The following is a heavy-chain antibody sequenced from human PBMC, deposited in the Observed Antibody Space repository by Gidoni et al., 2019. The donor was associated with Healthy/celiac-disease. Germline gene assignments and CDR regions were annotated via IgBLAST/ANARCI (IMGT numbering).Heavy chain of an antibody. CDR1: GFTFGDYA. CDR2: IRSKAYGGTT. V-gene: IGHV3-49*05. CDR3: TRDRDSSWYFDY. D-gene: IGHD6-13*01. J-gene: IGHJ4*02. Sequence: EVQLVESGGGLVKPGRSLRLSCTASGFTFGDYAMSWFRQAPGKGLEWVGFIRSKAYGGTTEYAASVKGRFTISRDDSKSIAYLQMNSLKTEDTAVYYCTRDRDSSWYFDYWGQGTLVTVSS.